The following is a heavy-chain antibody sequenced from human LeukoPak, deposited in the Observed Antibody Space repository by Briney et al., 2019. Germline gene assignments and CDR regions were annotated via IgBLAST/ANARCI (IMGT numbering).Heavy chain of an antibody. CDR1: GFTFSSYA. V-gene: IGHV3-30-3*01. D-gene: IGHD2-15*01. J-gene: IGHJ4*02. Sequence: GGSLRLSCAASGFTFSSYAMHWVRQAPGKGLEWVAVISYDGSKKYYAESVKGRFTISRDNAKNSLYLQMNSLRAEDTALYYCARVCRLLCYDYWGQGTLVTVSS. CDR3: ARVCRLLCYDY. CDR2: ISYDGSKK.